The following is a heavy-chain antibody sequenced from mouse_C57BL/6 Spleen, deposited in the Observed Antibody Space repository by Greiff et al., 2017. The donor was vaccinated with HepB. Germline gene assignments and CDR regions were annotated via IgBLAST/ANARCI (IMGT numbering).Heavy chain of an antibody. CDR2: IYPGDGDT. CDR3: ARDPRYYGSSYWYFDV. CDR1: GYAFSSSW. V-gene: IGHV1-82*01. D-gene: IGHD1-1*01. J-gene: IGHJ1*03. Sequence: QVQLKESGPELVKPGASVKISCKASGYAFSSSWMNWVKQRPGKGLEWIGRIYPGDGDTNYNGKFKGKATLTADKSSSTAYMQLSNLTSEDSAVYFCARDPRYYGSSYWYFDVWGTGTTVTVSS.